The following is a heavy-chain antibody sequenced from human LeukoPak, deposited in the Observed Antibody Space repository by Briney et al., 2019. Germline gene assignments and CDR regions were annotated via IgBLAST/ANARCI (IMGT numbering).Heavy chain of an antibody. Sequence: PGGSLRLSCAVSGSTVSSNYMSWVRQAPGSGLEWVSVLYTGGSTYYADSVKGRFTISRDDSKNTLYLQMNSLRTQDTAVYYCARDYRIEGVTGYYYYGMDVWGQGTTVSVSS. CDR1: GSTVSSNY. V-gene: IGHV3-53*01. CDR2: LYTGGST. CDR3: ARDYRIEGVTGYYYYGMDV. J-gene: IGHJ6*02. D-gene: IGHD1-26*01.